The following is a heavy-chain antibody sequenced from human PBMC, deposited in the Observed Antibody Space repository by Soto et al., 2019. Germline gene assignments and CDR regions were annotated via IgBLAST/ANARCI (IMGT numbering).Heavy chain of an antibody. CDR1: GGSISSSSYY. V-gene: IGHV4-39*01. CDR2: VYYGGST. CDR3: AGGDYYHSSGYYFYYYTMDV. Sequence: PSETLSLTCTVSGGSISSSSYYWGWIRQPPGKGLEWIGNVYYGGSTYYNPSLKSRVTISVETSKSHFSLKLSSVTAADTAVYYCAGGDYYHSSGYYFYYYTMDVWGQGTTVTVSS. J-gene: IGHJ6*02. D-gene: IGHD3-22*01.